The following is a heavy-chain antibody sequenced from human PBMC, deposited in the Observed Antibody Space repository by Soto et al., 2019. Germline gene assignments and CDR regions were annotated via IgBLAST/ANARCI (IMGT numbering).Heavy chain of an antibody. J-gene: IGHJ5*02. CDR1: GGTFSSYA. D-gene: IGHD3-9*01. CDR3: ARVRGIGVLRYFDWLLGRNWFDP. CDR2: IIPIFGTA. V-gene: IGHV1-69*13. Sequence: GASVKVSCKASGGTFSSYAISWVRQAPGQGLEWMGGIIPIFGTANYAQKFQGRVTITADESTSTAYMELSSLRSEDTAVYYCARVRGIGVLRYFDWLLGRNWFDPWGQGTLVTVSS.